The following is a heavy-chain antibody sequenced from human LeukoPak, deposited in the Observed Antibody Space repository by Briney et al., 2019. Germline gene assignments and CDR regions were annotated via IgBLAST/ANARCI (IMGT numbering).Heavy chain of an antibody. V-gene: IGHV1-18*04. CDR3: AREEDYYDSSGYYDY. Sequence: ASVKVSCKASGYTFTGYYMHWVRQAPGQGLEWMGWISVYNGNTNYAQKFQGRVTMTTDTSTSTAYMELRSLRSDDTAVYYCAREEDYYDSSGYYDYWGQGTLVTVSS. CDR1: GYTFTGYY. J-gene: IGHJ4*02. D-gene: IGHD3-22*01. CDR2: ISVYNGNT.